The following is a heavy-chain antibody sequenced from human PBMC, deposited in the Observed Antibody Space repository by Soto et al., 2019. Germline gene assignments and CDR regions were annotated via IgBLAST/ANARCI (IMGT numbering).Heavy chain of an antibody. V-gene: IGHV1-58*01. CDR3: AADRIGYYYGMDV. Sequence: QMQLVQSGPEVKKPGTSVKVSCKASGFTFTSSAVQWVRQARGQRLEWIGWIVVGSGNTNYAQKFQERVTITRDMSTRTAYMALSSLRSEDTAVYYCAADRIGYYYGMDVWGQGTTVTVSS. J-gene: IGHJ6*02. CDR2: IVVGSGNT. D-gene: IGHD2-15*01. CDR1: GFTFTSSA.